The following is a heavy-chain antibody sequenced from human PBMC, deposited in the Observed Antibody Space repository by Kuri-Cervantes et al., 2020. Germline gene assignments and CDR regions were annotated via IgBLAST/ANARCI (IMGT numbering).Heavy chain of an antibody. V-gene: IGHV3-21*04. CDR1: GFTFSSYS. J-gene: IGHJ3*02. CDR3: AKYPTGIYAFTI. CDR2: ISSSSSYI. Sequence: GGSLRLSCAASGFTFSSYSMNWVRQAPGKGLEWVSSISSSSSYIYYADSVKGRFTISRDNAKNSLYLQMNSLRAEDTAIYYCAKYPTGIYAFTIWGQGTLVTVSS. D-gene: IGHD3-10*01.